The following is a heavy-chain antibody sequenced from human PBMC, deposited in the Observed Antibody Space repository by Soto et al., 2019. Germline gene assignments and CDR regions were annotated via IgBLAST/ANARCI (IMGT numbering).Heavy chain of an antibody. V-gene: IGHV3-30-3*01. Sequence: HPGGSLRLSCASSGFTFSSYAMHWVRQAPGKGLEWVAVISYDGSNKYYADSVKGRFTISRDNSKNTLYLQMNSLRAEDTAVYYCARARIVGATIGHYFDYWGQGTLVTVSS. CDR3: ARARIVGATIGHYFDY. CDR2: ISYDGSNK. D-gene: IGHD1-26*01. J-gene: IGHJ4*02. CDR1: GFTFSSYA.